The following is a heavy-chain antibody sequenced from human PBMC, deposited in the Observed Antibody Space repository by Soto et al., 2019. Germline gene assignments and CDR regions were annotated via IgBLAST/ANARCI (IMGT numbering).Heavy chain of an antibody. CDR1: GFTFSDYV. V-gene: IGHV3-64*01. D-gene: IGHD6-13*01. Sequence: EVQLVESGGGLVQPGGSLRLSCAASGFTFSDYVMHWVRQAPGQGLEYVSAISGNGGSTYYANSVKGRFTISRDNSKNTLFLQMGSLRAEDMAVYYCASGGTYFLSAFDIWGQGTMVTVSS. J-gene: IGHJ3*02. CDR2: ISGNGGST. CDR3: ASGGTYFLSAFDI.